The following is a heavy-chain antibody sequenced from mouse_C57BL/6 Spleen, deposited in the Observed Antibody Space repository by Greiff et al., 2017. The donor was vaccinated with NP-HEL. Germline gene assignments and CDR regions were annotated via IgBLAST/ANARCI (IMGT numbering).Heavy chain of an antibody. V-gene: IGHV5-16*01. CDR3: ARDPGYFDY. CDR1: GFTFSDYY. CDR2: INYDGSST. J-gene: IGHJ2*01. Sequence: EVQVVESEGGLVQPGSSMKLSCTASGFTFSDYYMAWVRQVPEKGLEWVANINYDGSSTYYLDSLKSRFIISRDNAKNILYLQMSSLKSEDTATYYCARDPGYFDYWGQGTTLTVSS.